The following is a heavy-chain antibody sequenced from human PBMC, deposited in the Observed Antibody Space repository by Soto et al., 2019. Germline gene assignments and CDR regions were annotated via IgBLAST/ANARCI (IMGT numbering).Heavy chain of an antibody. Sequence: SESLSLTCAVYGGPFSGYYWSWIRQPPGKGLEWIGEINHSGSTNYNPSLKSRVTISVDTSKNQSSLKLSSVTAADTAVYYCARGRRTVRNYYGSGSYNSFDYWGQGTLVTVSS. D-gene: IGHD3-10*01. V-gene: IGHV4-34*01. J-gene: IGHJ4*02. CDR1: GGPFSGYY. CDR2: INHSGST. CDR3: ARGRRTVRNYYGSGSYNSFDY.